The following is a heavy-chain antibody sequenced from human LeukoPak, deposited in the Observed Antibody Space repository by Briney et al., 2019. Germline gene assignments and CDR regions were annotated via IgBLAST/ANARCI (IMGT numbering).Heavy chain of an antibody. CDR3: ARGESPDY. Sequence: SVKVSCKASRYTFTDYSIHWVRQAPGQGLGWMGGINPNSGGTDYAQKFQGRVTMTRDTSISTAYMELSRLRSDDTAVYYCARGESPDYWGQGTLVTVSS. J-gene: IGHJ4*02. CDR1: RYTFTDYS. CDR2: INPNSGGT. V-gene: IGHV1-2*02.